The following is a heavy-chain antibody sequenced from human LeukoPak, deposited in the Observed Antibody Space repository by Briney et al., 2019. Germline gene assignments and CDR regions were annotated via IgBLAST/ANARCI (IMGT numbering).Heavy chain of an antibody. J-gene: IGHJ4*02. D-gene: IGHD3-10*01. Sequence: QPGGSLRLSCAASGFTFSSYWMSWVRQAPGKGLEWVANIKQDGSEKYYVDSVKGRFTISRDNAKNSLYLQMNSLRAEDTAVYYCARVQGRVAYYYGSGTDYWGQGTLVTVSS. CDR1: GFTFSSYW. CDR3: ARVQGRVAYYYGSGTDY. CDR2: IKQDGSEK. V-gene: IGHV3-7*01.